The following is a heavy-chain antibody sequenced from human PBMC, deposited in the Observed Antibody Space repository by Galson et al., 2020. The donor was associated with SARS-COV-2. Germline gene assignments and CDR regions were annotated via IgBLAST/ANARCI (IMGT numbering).Heavy chain of an antibody. CDR3: ARSESSGCRGNY. Sequence: ESGPTLVKPTQTLTLTCTFSGFSLTTSGMCVNWIRQPPGKAMEWLARIDWDDEEYYSTSLKTRLTISKDTSKNQVVLTMTNLDPGETATYYGARSESSGCRGNYWGQGTLVTVGS. V-gene: IGHV2-70*11. CDR1: GFSLTTSGMC. J-gene: IGHJ4*02. D-gene: IGHD6-19*01. CDR2: IDWDDEE.